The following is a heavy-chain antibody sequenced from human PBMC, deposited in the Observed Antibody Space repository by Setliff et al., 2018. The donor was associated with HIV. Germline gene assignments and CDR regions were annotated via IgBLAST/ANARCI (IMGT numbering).Heavy chain of an antibody. J-gene: IGHJ3*01. D-gene: IGHD1-26*01. Sequence: LSLTCTVSGGSISSGSYYWNWIRQPAGKGLKWVGQISTGGATDYNSSLKSRVTISLDKSKNQFSLRLNSVTAADTAVYYCARVLDGNHYDAFNLWGQGTTVTVSS. CDR3: ARVLDGNHYDAFNL. CDR1: GGSISSGSYY. CDR2: ISTGGAT. V-gene: IGHV4-61*09.